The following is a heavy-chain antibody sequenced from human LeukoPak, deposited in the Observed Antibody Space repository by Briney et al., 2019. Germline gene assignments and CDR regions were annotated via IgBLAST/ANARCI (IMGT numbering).Heavy chain of an antibody. J-gene: IGHJ4*02. CDR2: IYHSGST. CDR3: ARENYDILTGSFDY. V-gene: IGHV4-38-2*02. Sequence: SETLSLTCAVSGYSISSGYYWGWIRQPPGKGLEWIGSIYHSGSTYYNPSLKSRVTTSVDTSKNQFSLKLSSVTAADTAVYYCARENYDILTGSFDYWGQGTLVTVSS. D-gene: IGHD3-9*01. CDR1: GYSISSGYY.